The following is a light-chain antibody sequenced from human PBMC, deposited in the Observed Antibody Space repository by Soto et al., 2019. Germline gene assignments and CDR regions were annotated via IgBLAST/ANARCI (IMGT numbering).Light chain of an antibody. V-gene: IGKV3-11*01. CDR2: DAS. Sequence: EIVLTQSPATLSLSPGERATLSCRASQSVSSYLAWYQQKPGQAPRLLIYDASNRANGIPARFSRSGSGTDFTLTISRLEPEDFAVYYCQQRSNWPPLTFGGGTKVEIK. CDR3: QQRSNWPPLT. J-gene: IGKJ4*01. CDR1: QSVSSY.